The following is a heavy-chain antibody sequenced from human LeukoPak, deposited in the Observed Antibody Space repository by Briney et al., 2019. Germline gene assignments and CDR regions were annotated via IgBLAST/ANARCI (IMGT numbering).Heavy chain of an antibody. CDR3: ARGWLAETTVVTPYNY. D-gene: IGHD4-23*01. J-gene: IGHJ4*02. V-gene: IGHV1-69*13. Sequence: SVKVSCKASGGSFSSHAINWVRQAPGQVLEWMGGIIPIFGTANYAQKFQDRVTITAVESMSTVYMELSSLRSEDTAVYYCARGWLAETTVVTPYNYWGQRTLVTVSS. CDR1: GGSFSSHA. CDR2: IIPIFGTA.